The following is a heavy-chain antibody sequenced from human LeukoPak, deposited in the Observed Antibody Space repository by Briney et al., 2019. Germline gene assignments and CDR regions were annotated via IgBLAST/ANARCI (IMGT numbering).Heavy chain of an antibody. D-gene: IGHD6-13*01. CDR1: GGSISSSSYY. V-gene: IGHV4-39*01. J-gene: IGHJ4*02. Sequence: SETLSLTCTVSGGSISSSSYYWGLIRQPPGKGLEWIGSIYYSGSTYYNPSLKSRVTISVDTSKNQFSLKLSSVTAADTAVYYCARLVLYSSSWHGFRGVAHYFDYWGQGTLVTVSS. CDR2: IYYSGST. CDR3: ARLVLYSSSWHGFRGVAHYFDY.